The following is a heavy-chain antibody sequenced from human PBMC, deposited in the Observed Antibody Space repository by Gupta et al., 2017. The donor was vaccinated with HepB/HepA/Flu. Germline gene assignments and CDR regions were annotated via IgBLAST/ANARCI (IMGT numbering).Heavy chain of an antibody. CDR1: SDSISSSSYY. CDR3: ARLSILLGYGLDV. CDR2: VYYTGST. J-gene: IGHJ6*02. D-gene: IGHD2-15*01. V-gene: IGHV4-39*01. Sequence: QLQLQESGPRLVKPSETLSLTCTASSDSISSSSYYWGWIRQPPGKGLEWIGSVYYTGSTYYNPSLKSRVTISADTSKSQFSLKLSSVTAADTAVYYCARLSILLGYGLDVWGQGTTVTVSS.